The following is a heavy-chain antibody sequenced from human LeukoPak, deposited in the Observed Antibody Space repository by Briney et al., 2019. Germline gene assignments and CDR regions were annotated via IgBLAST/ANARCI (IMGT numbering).Heavy chain of an antibody. V-gene: IGHV3-23*01. D-gene: IGHD6-19*01. CDR3: AKGGSDWSFDY. CDR2: ISVSGGST. CDR1: RFTLSSHA. Sequence: GGSLRLSCAASRFTLSSHAMSWVRQAPGKGLEWVSRISVSGGSTYYADSVKGRFTISRDTSKNTLYLQMNSLRAEDTAVYYCAKGGSDWSFDYWGQGTLVTVSS. J-gene: IGHJ4*02.